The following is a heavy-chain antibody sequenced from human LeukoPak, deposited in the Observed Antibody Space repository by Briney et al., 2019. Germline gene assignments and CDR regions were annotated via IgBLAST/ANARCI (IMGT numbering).Heavy chain of an antibody. CDR1: GFTFYDDA. J-gene: IGHJ4*02. CDR2: ISGNSGSI. D-gene: IGHD6-19*01. Sequence: GGALRLSCAASGFTFYDDAMYGGREGPGEGLESGSGISGNSGSIGYADSVQGRFTISRDNAKNPLYLQMHSLRAEDTALYYCAKDGNLYSSGWSGDYFDYWGQGTLVTVSS. CDR3: AKDGNLYSSGWSGDYFDY. V-gene: IGHV3-9*01.